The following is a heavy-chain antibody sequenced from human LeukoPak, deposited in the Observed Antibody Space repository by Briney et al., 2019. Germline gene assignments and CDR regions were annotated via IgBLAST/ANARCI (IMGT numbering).Heavy chain of an antibody. J-gene: IGHJ6*02. CDR3: ARVYEVGYYGSGSYSSYYYYYGMDV. D-gene: IGHD3-10*01. CDR1: GFTFSSYS. V-gene: IGHV3-21*01. Sequence: PGGSLRLSCAASGFTFSSYSMNWVRQAPGKGLEWVSSISSSSSYIYYADSVKGRFTISRDNAKNSLYLQMNSLRAEDTAVYYCARVYEVGYYGSGSYSSYYYYYGMDVWGQGTTVTVSS. CDR2: ISSSSSYI.